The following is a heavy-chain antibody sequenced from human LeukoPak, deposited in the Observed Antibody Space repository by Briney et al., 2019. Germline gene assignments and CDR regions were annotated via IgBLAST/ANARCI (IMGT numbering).Heavy chain of an antibody. Sequence: VASVKVSCKASGYTFTGYYMHWVRQAPGQGLEWVGWINPNSGGTNYAQKFQGRVTMTTDTSISTAYMELSSLRSDDTAVYYCARNYYDSTGYYGDGAFDIWGQGTMVTVSS. V-gene: IGHV1-2*02. CDR3: ARNYYDSTGYYGDGAFDI. CDR1: GYTFTGYY. CDR2: INPNSGGT. J-gene: IGHJ3*02. D-gene: IGHD3-22*01.